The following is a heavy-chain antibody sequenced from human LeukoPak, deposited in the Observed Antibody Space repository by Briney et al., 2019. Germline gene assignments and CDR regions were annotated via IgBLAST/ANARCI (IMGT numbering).Heavy chain of an antibody. V-gene: IGHV2-5*02. CDR2: IYWDDDQ. D-gene: IGHD3-9*01. CDR3: AYGTGGFNIFTGFYSPFRY. Sequence: SGPSLAKPTQTLTLTCTFSGFSFTSGVGVGWIRQPPGKALEWLALIYWDDDQRYSPSLKSRLTITKDTSKNQVVLTMTNMDPVDTATYFCAYGTGGFNIFTGFYSPFRYWGQGALVTVSS. J-gene: IGHJ4*02. CDR1: GFSFTSGVG.